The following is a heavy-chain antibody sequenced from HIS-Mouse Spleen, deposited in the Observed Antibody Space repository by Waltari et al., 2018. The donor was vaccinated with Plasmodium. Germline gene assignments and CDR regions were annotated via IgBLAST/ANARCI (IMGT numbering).Heavy chain of an antibody. CDR3: ARAPKRRNYYDSSGYRPAEYFQH. Sequence: QVQLQESGPGLVKPSQTLSLTCTVSGGSISSGGYYWSWIPQPPGKGLEWIGYIYYSGSTYYNPSLKSRVTISVDTSKNQFSLKLSSVTAADTAVYYCARAPKRRNYYDSSGYRPAEYFQHWGQGTLVTVSS. CDR1: GGSISSGGYY. J-gene: IGHJ1*01. V-gene: IGHV4-31*03. D-gene: IGHD3-22*01. CDR2: IYYSGST.